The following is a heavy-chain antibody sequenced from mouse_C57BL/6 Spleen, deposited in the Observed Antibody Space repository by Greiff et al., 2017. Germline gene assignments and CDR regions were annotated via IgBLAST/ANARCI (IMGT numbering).Heavy chain of an antibody. Sequence: QVQLQQSGAELVKPGASVKLSCKASGYTFTSYWMHWVKQRPGQGLEWIGMIHPNSGSTNYNEKFKSKATLTVDKSSSTAYMQLSSLTSEDSAVYYCARYGDYDRAHYAMDYWGQGTSVTVSS. J-gene: IGHJ4*01. CDR1: GYTFTSYW. D-gene: IGHD2-4*01. V-gene: IGHV1-64*01. CDR3: ARYGDYDRAHYAMDY. CDR2: IHPNSGST.